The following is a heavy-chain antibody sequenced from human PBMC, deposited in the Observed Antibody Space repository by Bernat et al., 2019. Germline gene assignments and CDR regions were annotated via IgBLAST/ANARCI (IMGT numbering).Heavy chain of an antibody. V-gene: IGHV3-15*01. CDR2: IKSKTDGGTT. J-gene: IGHJ3*02. D-gene: IGHD5-12*01. CDR3: TTDDSWMGAFDI. CDR1: GFTFSNAW. Sequence: EVQLVESGGGLVKPGGSLRLSCAASGFTFSNAWMSWVRQAPGKGLEWVGRIKSKTDGGTTDYAAPVKGRFTISRDDSKNTLYLQMNSLKTEDTAVYYCTTDDSWMGAFDIWGQGTMVTVSS.